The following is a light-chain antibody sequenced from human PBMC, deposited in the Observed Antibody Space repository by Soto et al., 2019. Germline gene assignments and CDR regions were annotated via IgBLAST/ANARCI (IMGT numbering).Light chain of an antibody. V-gene: IGLV4-69*01. Sequence: QSVLTQSPSASASLGASVKLTCTLSSGHSSYAIAWHQQQPEKGPRYLMKLNSDGSHSKGDGIPDRFSGSSSGAERYLTISSRQTEDEADYYCQTWCTGIWVLGGGPMLTV. CDR2: LNSDGSH. CDR3: QTWCTGIWV. CDR1: SGHSSYA. J-gene: IGLJ3*02.